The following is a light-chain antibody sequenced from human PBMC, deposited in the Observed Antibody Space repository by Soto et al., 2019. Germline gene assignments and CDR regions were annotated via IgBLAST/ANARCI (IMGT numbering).Light chain of an antibody. V-gene: IGKV4-1*01. CDR2: WAS. J-gene: IGKJ4*01. CDR3: HLYYSTPLT. CDR1: QSVLYSSNNKSY. Sequence: DIVMTQSPDSLAVSLGERSTIDCKSSQSVLYSSNNKSYLAWYQQKPGQSPKLLIYWASSRESGVPDRFSGSGSGTDFTLRISSLHAESVAVYYCHLYYSTPLTFGGGTKVEIK.